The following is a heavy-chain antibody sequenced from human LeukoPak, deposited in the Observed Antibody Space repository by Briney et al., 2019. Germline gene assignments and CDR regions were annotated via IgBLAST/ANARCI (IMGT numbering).Heavy chain of an antibody. D-gene: IGHD2-21*02. CDR1: GYTFTSYG. CDR2: ISAYNGNT. V-gene: IGHV1-18*01. CDR3: ARDGRGSYCGGDCFTNG. J-gene: IGHJ4*02. Sequence: ASVKVSCKASGYTFTSYGISWVRQAPGQGLEWMGWISAYNGNTNYAQKLQGRVTMTTDTSTSTAYMELSSLRSEDTAVYYCARDGRGSYCGGDCFTNGWGQGTLVTVSS.